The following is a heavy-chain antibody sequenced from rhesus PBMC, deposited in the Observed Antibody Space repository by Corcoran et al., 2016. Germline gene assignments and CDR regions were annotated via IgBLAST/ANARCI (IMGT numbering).Heavy chain of an antibody. CDR3: ARDITVAGGFDY. CDR1: GYSISGYY. V-gene: IGHV4-122*02. CDR2: ITYSGRT. J-gene: IGHJ4*01. Sequence: QVQLQESGPGLVKPSETLSLTCAVSGYSISGYYWSWIRQAPGKGLEWIGYITYSGRTSYNPSLKSRVTISRDTSKNQFSLKLSSVTAADTAVYYCARDITVAGGFDYWGQGVLVTVSS. D-gene: IGHD4-29*01.